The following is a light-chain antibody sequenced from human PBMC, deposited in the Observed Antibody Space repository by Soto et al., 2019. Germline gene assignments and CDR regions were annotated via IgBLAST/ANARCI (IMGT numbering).Light chain of an antibody. CDR3: QHYDNLPPFT. CDR1: QAIRKY. Sequence: DIQMTQSPSSLSASVGDRVTITCQESQAIRKYLNCYQQKPGRAPKLLIYGASNLETGVPSRFSGSGYGTDFTFTISSLQPEDIATYYCQHYDNLPPFTFGPGTKVAIK. CDR2: GAS. V-gene: IGKV1-33*01. J-gene: IGKJ3*01.